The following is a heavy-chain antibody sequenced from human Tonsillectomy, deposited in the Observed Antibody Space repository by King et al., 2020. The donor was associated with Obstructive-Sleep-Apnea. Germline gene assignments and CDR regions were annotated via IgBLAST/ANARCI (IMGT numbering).Heavy chain of an antibody. V-gene: IGHV1-18*04. D-gene: IGHD6-13*01. J-gene: IGHJ4*02. CDR3: ARDRQQLADY. CDR2: VSAYNGNT. Sequence: VQLVQSGAEVKKPGASVKVSCKASGYTFINYGFTWVGQAPGQALEWMGWVSAYNGNTNYAQNLQDRVTMTTDTSTSTAYMELTSLRSDDTAVYYCARDRQQLADYWGQGTLVTVSS. CDR1: GYTFINYG.